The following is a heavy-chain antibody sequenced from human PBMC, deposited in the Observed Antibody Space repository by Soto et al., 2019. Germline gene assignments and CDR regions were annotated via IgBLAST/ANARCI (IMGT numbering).Heavy chain of an antibody. CDR3: ARDDSSGYYFGY. Sequence: QVQLVQSGAEVKKPGSSVKVSCKASGGTFSSYALSWVRQAPGQGLEWMGGIIPIFGTSNYAQKFQGRVTITADESTSTAYMELSSLRSEDTAVYYCARDDSSGYYFGYWGQGTLVTVSS. CDR2: IIPIFGTS. J-gene: IGHJ4*02. D-gene: IGHD3-22*01. V-gene: IGHV1-69*01. CDR1: GGTFSSYA.